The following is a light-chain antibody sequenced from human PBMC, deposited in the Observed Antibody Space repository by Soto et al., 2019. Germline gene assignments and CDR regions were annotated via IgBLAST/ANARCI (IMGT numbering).Light chain of an antibody. V-gene: IGKV1-17*03. Sequence: DFQMTQSPSAMSASVGDRVTITCRASQAISHYLAWFHQRPGKVPKRLIYGASTLQSGVPSRFSGSGSGTEFTLTISSLQPEDFGTYYCLQHNTYPLSFGGGTKVE. CDR1: QAISHY. CDR2: GAS. CDR3: LQHNTYPLS. J-gene: IGKJ4*01.